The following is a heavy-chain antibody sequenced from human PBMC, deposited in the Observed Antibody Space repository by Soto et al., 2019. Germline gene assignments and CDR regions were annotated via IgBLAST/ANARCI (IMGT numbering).Heavy chain of an antibody. Sequence: QVQLVESGGGVVQPGRSLRLSCVASGFTFSNYVMHWVRRAPGKGLEWVAVVSFAGTNKYYPDSVKGRFTISRDNSRNTLSLEMHSLTAEDTAVYYCAREGSAVGYYGLDVWGQGTPGTVSP. CDR3: AREGSAVGYYGLDV. J-gene: IGHJ6*01. CDR2: VSFAGTNK. D-gene: IGHD1-26*01. CDR1: GFTFSNYV. V-gene: IGHV3-30-3*01.